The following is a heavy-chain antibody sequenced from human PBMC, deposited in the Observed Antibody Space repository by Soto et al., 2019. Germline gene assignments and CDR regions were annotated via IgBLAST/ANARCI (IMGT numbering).Heavy chain of an antibody. CDR3: ARADSSGYYSPREVDY. D-gene: IGHD3-22*01. J-gene: IGHJ4*02. Sequence: ASVKVSCKASGYTFTSYGISWVRQAPGQGLEWMGWISAYNGNTNYAQKLQGRVTMTTDTSTSTAYMGLRSLRSDDTAVYYCARADSSGYYSPREVDYWGQGTLVTVSS. CDR2: ISAYNGNT. CDR1: GYTFTSYG. V-gene: IGHV1-18*01.